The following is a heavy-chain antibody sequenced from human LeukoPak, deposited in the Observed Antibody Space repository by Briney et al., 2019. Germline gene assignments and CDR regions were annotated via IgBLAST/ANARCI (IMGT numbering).Heavy chain of an antibody. CDR2: ISAYNGNT. V-gene: IGHV1-18*01. CDR3: ARDNDSRDPPHFDY. D-gene: IGHD3-16*01. J-gene: IGHJ4*02. CDR1: GYSFTSYG. Sequence: ASVTVSCKASGYSFTSYGISWVRQAPGQGLEWMGWISAYNGNTNYAQILQGRVTMTTDTSTSTAYMELSSLRSEDTAVYYCARDNDSRDPPHFDYWGQGTLVTVSS.